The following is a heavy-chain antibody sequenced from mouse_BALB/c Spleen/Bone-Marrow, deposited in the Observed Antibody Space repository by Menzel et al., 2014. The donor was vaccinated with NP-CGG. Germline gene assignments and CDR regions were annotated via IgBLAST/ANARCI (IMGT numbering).Heavy chain of an antibody. CDR3: ARHGEERPVLAMDY. Sequence: EVKLMESGGGLVEPGGSLKLSCAASGFTSIAYTMSWVRQTPEKRLEWVAYINNGGGSTYYPDTVKGRFTISRDNAKNTLYLQMSSLKTEDTAMYYCARHGEERPVLAMDYWGQGTSVTVSS. V-gene: IGHV5-12-2*01. J-gene: IGHJ4*01. D-gene: IGHD2-14*01. CDR2: INNGGGST. CDR1: GFTSIAYT.